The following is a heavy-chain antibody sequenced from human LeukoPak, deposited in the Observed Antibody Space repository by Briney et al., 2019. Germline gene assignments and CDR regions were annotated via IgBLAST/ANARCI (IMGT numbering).Heavy chain of an antibody. CDR3: AKDGGVRGPDYYYYMDV. Sequence: GGSLRLSCAASGFTFSSYGMHWVRQAPGKGLEWVAFIRYDGSNKYYADSVKGRFTISRDNSKNTLYLHVNSLRPEDTAVYYCAKDGGVRGPDYYYYMDVWGKGTTVTISS. J-gene: IGHJ6*03. V-gene: IGHV3-30*02. CDR1: GFTFSSYG. D-gene: IGHD3-10*01. CDR2: IRYDGSNK.